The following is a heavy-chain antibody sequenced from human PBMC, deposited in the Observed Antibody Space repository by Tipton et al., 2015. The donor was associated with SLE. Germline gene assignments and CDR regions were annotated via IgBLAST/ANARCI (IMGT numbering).Heavy chain of an antibody. V-gene: IGHV4-39*07. CDR1: GGSISSRSHY. Sequence: GLVKPSETLSLTCSVSGGSISSRSHYWGWIRQPPGKGLEWIGSIHYSGSTYDNPSLKSRVTISVDTSKNQFSLKLSSVTAADTAMYFCARGFFHDYWSAEQGRKSFYFDNWGQGALVTVSS. CDR3: ARGFFHDYWSAEQGRKSFYFDN. CDR2: IHYSGST. J-gene: IGHJ4*02. D-gene: IGHD3-3*01.